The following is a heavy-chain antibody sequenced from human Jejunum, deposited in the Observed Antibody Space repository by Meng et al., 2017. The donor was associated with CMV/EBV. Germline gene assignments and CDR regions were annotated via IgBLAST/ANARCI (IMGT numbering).Heavy chain of an antibody. CDR1: GLTFANYW. V-gene: IGHV3-74*01. J-gene: IGHJ4*02. D-gene: IGHD4-17*01. CDR3: ATVFDY. Sequence: SLKISCADSGLTFANYWMHWVRQAPGKGLVWVSDTNTAETSTYYADSVKGRFTISRDNAKNTLYLQMNSLRAEDTAVYYCATVFDYWGQGTLVTVSS. CDR2: TNTAETST.